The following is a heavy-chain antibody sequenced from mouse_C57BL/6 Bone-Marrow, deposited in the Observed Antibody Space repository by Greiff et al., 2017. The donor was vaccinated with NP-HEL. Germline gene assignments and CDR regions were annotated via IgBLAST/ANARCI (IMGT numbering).Heavy chain of an antibody. V-gene: IGHV7-3*01. J-gene: IGHJ4*01. CDR2: IRNKANGYTT. Sequence: EVQLQESGGGLVQPGGSLSLSCAASGFTFTDYYMSWVRQPPGQALEWLGFIRNKANGYTTEYSASVKGRFTISRDNSQSILYLQMNALRAEDSATYYCARSFYDAPQDYWGQGTSVTVSS. CDR1: GFTFTDYY. CDR3: ARSFYDAPQDY. D-gene: IGHD2-3*01.